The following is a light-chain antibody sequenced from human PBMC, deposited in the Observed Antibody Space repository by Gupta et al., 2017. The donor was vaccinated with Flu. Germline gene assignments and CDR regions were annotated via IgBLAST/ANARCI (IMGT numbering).Light chain of an antibody. J-gene: IGLJ3*02. V-gene: IGLV2-8*01. CDR3: SSYAGSNSWV. CDR2: EVS. CDR1: SSDVGGYNY. Sequence: SVIISCTGTSSDVGGYNYVSWYQQHPGKAPKLMISEVSKRPSGVPDRFSGSKSGNTASLTVSGLQAEDEADYYCSSYAGSNSWVFGGGTKLTV.